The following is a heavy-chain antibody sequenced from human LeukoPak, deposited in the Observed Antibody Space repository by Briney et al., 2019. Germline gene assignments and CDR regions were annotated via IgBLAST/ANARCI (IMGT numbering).Heavy chain of an antibody. V-gene: IGHV7-4-1*02. Sequence: GASVKVSCKASGYAFTSYAMNWVRQAPGQGLEWMGWINTNTGNPTYAQGFTGRFVFSLDTSVTTAYLQISSLKAEDTAVYYCARVGGYGRSDYYYYYMDVWGKGTTVTVSS. J-gene: IGHJ6*03. CDR1: GYAFTSYA. CDR3: ARVGGYGRSDYYYYYMDV. CDR2: INTNTGNP. D-gene: IGHD5-18*01.